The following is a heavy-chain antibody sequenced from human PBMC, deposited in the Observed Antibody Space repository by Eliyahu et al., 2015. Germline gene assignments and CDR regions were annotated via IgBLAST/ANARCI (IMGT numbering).Heavy chain of an antibody. CDR2: XYYSGST. V-gene: IGHV4-30-4*01. D-gene: IGHD2-15*01. J-gene: IGHJ4*02. CDR1: XGXIRSGDYY. Sequence: QVQLQESGPGLVXPSQTLSXTXPVXXGXIRSGDYYWSWIRQPPGKGLEWIGYXYYSGSTYYNPSLKSRVTISVDTSKNQFSLKLSSVTAADTXVYYCARGGRDGGHIIDYWGQGTLVTVSS. CDR3: ARGGRDGGHIIDY.